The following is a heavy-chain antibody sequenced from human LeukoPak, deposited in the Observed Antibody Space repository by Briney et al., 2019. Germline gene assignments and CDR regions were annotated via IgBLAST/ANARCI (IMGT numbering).Heavy chain of an antibody. D-gene: IGHD2-2*01. J-gene: IGHJ6*03. Sequence: ASVKVSCKASGYTFTGYYMHWVRQAPGQGLEWMGWINPNSGGTNYAQKFQGRVTMTRDTSISTAYMELSRLRSDDTAVYCCARDNRKVVPAANIYYYYMDVWGKGTTVTVSS. V-gene: IGHV1-2*02. CDR2: INPNSGGT. CDR3: ARDNRKVVPAANIYYYYMDV. CDR1: GYTFTGYY.